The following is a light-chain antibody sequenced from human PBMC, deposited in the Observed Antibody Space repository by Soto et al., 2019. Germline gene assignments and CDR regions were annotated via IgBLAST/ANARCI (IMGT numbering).Light chain of an antibody. Sequence: QAVVTQPASVSGSPGQSIAISCTGTSSDIGAYDYVSWYQQHPDKAPKLIIYEVTKRPSGVSTRFSGSKSGNTASLTNSGLQAEDEGDYYCGSHTSGSTRVFGTGTKVTVL. CDR3: GSHTSGSTRV. V-gene: IGLV2-14*01. CDR1: SSDIGAYDY. J-gene: IGLJ1*01. CDR2: EVT.